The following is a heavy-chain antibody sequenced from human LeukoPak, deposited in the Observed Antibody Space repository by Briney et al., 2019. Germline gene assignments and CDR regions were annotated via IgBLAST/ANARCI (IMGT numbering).Heavy chain of an antibody. CDR1: GFTFDDYA. D-gene: IGHD3-22*01. J-gene: IGHJ4*02. CDR2: ISWNSVSI. Sequence: GGSLRLSCAASGFTFDDYAMHWVRQAPGKGLEWVSGISWNSVSIGYADSVKGRFTISRDNAKNSLYLQMNSLKTEDTAVYYCTTVPYYYDSSGYYYLDFGYWGQGTLVTVSS. V-gene: IGHV3-9*01. CDR3: TTVPYYYDSSGYYYLDFGY.